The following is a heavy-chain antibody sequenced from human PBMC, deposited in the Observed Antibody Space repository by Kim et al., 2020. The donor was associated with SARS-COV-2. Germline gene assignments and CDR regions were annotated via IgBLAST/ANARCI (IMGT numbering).Heavy chain of an antibody. Sequence: SETLSLTCTVSGGSISSYYWSWIRQPPGKGLEWIGYIYYSGSTNYNPSLKSRVTISVDTSKNQFSLKLSSVTAADTAVYYCARGLGDFWSGYYYYFDYWGQGTLVTVSS. J-gene: IGHJ4*02. D-gene: IGHD3-3*01. V-gene: IGHV4-59*13. CDR1: GGSISSYY. CDR3: ARGLGDFWSGYYYYFDY. CDR2: IYYSGST.